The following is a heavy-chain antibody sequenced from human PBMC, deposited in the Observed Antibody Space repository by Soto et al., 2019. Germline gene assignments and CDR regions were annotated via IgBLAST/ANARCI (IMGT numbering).Heavy chain of an antibody. V-gene: IGHV4-61*01. CDR2: IAYSGST. J-gene: IGHJ4*02. CDR1: VGSVRSDNYY. Sequence: QVQLQESGPGLVKPSETLSLTCTVSVGSVRSDNYYWIWIRQPPGKGLEYIGYIAYSGSTNYNPSLKGLVTISVDQSKDQVDLKVDSMAGADTAVYYCAMRTVFRPRDCWGQGTLVTVSS. CDR3: AMRTVFRPRDC.